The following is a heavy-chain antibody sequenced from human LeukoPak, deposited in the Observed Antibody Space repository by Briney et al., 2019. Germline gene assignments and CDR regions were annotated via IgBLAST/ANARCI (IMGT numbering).Heavy chain of an antibody. J-gene: IGHJ4*02. D-gene: IGHD6-19*01. CDR3: ATDRVYRSSGRSWGFFDY. Sequence: ASVMVSCKISEYSLSDLSIHWVREAPGEGLEWMGGFDAENNKMVYSQRFQGRVTMTEDTSADTAYMELTGLRSEDTAMYFCATDRVYRSSGRSWGFFDYWGQGTLVIVSS. CDR2: FDAENNKM. V-gene: IGHV1-24*01. CDR1: EYSLSDLS.